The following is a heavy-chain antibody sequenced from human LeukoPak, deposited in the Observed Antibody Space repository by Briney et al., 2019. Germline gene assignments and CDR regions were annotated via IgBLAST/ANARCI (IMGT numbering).Heavy chain of an antibody. CDR3: ARRDYRAWIDP. Sequence: TSETLSLTCTVSGGSISSSSYYWGWIRQPPGKGLEWIGSIYYSGSTYYNPSLKSRVTISVDMSKNDLFLTLNSVTAADTAFYYCARRDYRAWIDPWGQGILVTVSP. J-gene: IGHJ5*02. D-gene: IGHD2-21*01. V-gene: IGHV4-39*01. CDR1: GGSISSSSYY. CDR2: IYYSGST.